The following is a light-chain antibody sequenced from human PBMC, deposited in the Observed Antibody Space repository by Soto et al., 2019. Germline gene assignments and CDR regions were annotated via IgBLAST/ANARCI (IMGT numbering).Light chain of an antibody. Sequence: QSALTQPASVSGSPGQSITISCTGTSSDVGGYKYVSWYQQHPGKAPKLMIYDVSNRPSGVSNRFSGSKSGNTASLTISGLQAEDEADYYCCSYTSSSTPVVFGGGTKLTVL. CDR2: DVS. CDR3: CSYTSSSTPVV. CDR1: SSDVGGYKY. J-gene: IGLJ2*01. V-gene: IGLV2-14*01.